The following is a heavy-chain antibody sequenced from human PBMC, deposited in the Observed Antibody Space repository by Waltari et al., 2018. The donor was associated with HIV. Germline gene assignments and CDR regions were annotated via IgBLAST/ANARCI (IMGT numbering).Heavy chain of an antibody. CDR3: AREMVTVFVDY. CDR1: GYTFSSYT. D-gene: IGHD5-18*01. J-gene: IGHJ4*02. CDR2: MSGGSGQT. Sequence: EVLLVQSGGGLVKPGGSLRLSCVASGYTFSSYTLTGVRQAPGKGLEWVYSMSGGSGQTLYADSVKGRFTSSRDNAKNSVFLQMNSLGAEDSAVYYCAREMVTVFVDYWGQGTLVAVSS. V-gene: IGHV3-21*01.